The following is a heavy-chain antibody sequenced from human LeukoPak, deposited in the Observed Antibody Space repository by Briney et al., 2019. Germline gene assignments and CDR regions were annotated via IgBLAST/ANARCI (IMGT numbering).Heavy chain of an antibody. CDR1: GGSISSYY. CDR2: TYHRGST. CDR3: ARGDFDASGYSVLFDY. D-gene: IGHD3-22*01. Sequence: SETLSLTCTVSGGSISSYYWSWVRQPPGKGLEWIGYTYHRGSTNYNPSLKSRVTISVDTSKNQFSLKLSSVTAADSAIYFCARGDFDASGYSVLFDYWGQGALVTVSS. V-gene: IGHV4-59*01. J-gene: IGHJ4*02.